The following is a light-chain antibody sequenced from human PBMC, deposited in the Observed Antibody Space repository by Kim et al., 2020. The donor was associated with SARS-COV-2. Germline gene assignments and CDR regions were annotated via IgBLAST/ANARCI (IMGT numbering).Light chain of an antibody. Sequence: EIVLTQSPGTLSLSPGERATLSCRASQSVGNSLAWFQQQPGQAPRLLIFETSNRDTGIPARFSGSGSGTGFTLTISSLEPEDFAVYYCQKLYDWLRTFGGGTKVDIK. J-gene: IGKJ4*01. CDR1: QSVGNS. CDR3: QKLYDWLRT. V-gene: IGKV3-11*01. CDR2: ETS.